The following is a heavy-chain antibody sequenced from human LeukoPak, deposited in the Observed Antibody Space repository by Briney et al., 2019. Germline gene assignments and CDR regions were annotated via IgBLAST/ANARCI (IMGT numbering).Heavy chain of an antibody. D-gene: IGHD3-22*01. Sequence: GGSLRLSCAASGFTFSSYGMHWVRQAPGKGLEWVAVISYDGSNKYYADSVKGRFTISRDNSKNTLYLQMNSLRAEDTAVYYCAKDGPTYYYDRYSDYWGQGTLVTVSS. CDR2: ISYDGSNK. CDR3: AKDGPTYYYDRYSDY. CDR1: GFTFSSYG. V-gene: IGHV3-30*18. J-gene: IGHJ4*02.